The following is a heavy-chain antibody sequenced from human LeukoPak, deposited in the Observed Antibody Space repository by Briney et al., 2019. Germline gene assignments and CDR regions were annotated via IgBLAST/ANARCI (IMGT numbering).Heavy chain of an antibody. CDR2: ISGSGDTT. D-gene: IGHD5-12*01. V-gene: IGHV3-23*01. CDR3: AKGTGIVTTNELDP. J-gene: IGHJ5*02. CDR1: GFTFSNYA. Sequence: GGSLRLSCAASGFTFSNYAMSWVRQAPGKGLQWVSSISGSGDTTYYTDSVKGRFTVSRDNSKNTLSLQVNSLRGEDTAVYYCAKGTGIVTTNELDPWGLGTLVTVSS.